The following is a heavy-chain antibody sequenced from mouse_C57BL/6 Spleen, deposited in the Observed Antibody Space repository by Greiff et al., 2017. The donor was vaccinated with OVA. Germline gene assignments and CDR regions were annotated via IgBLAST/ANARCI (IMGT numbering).Heavy chain of an antibody. J-gene: IGHJ4*01. CDR1: GYTFTSYW. CDR2: IDPSDSYT. CDR3: ARREFYDGYYLDY. Sequence: QVQLQQPGAELVMPGASVKLSCKASGYTFTSYWMHWVKQRPGQGLEWIGEIDPSDSYTNYNQKFKGKSTLTVDKSSSTAYMQLSSLTSEDSAVYYCARREFYDGYYLDYWGQGTSVTVSS. V-gene: IGHV1-69*01. D-gene: IGHD2-3*01.